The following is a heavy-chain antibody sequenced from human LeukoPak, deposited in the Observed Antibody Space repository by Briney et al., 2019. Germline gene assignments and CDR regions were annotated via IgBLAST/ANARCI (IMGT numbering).Heavy chain of an antibody. Sequence: GGSLRLSCAASGFTFSSYWMSWVRQAPGKGLEWVANIKQDGSEKYYVDSVKGRFTISRDNAKNSLYLQMNSLRAEDTAVYYCARGRRRTSNRGGFDPWGQGTLVTVSS. D-gene: IGHD1-14*01. CDR1: GFTFSSYW. CDR2: IKQDGSEK. J-gene: IGHJ5*02. V-gene: IGHV3-7*01. CDR3: ARGRRRTSNRGGFDP.